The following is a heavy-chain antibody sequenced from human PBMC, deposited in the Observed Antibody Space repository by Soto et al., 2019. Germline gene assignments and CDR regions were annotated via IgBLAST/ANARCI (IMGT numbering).Heavy chain of an antibody. Sequence: GESLKISCAASGFTFSDYYMSWIRQAPGKGLEWVSYISSSGSTIYYADSVKGRFTISRDNAKNSLYLQMNSLRAEDTAVYYCARGESGWYSFYYYMDVWGKGTTVTVSS. CDR2: ISSSGSTI. J-gene: IGHJ6*03. CDR1: GFTFSDYY. D-gene: IGHD6-19*01. V-gene: IGHV3-11*01. CDR3: ARGESGWYSFYYYMDV.